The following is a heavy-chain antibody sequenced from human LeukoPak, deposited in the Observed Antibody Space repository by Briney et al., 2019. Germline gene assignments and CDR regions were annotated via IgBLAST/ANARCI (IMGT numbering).Heavy chain of an antibody. CDR1: GGSISSYY. J-gene: IGHJ4*02. V-gene: IGHV4-34*01. Sequence: PSETLSLTCTVSGGSISSYYWSWIRQPPGKRLEWIGEINHSGSTNYNPSLKSRVTISVDTSKNQFSLKLSSVTAADTAVYYCARAGYSSSWYKNWGQGTLVTVSS. CDR2: INHSGST. CDR3: ARAGYSSSWYKN. D-gene: IGHD6-13*01.